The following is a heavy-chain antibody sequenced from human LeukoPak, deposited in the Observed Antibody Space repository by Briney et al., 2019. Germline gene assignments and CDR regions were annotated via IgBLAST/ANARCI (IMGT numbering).Heavy chain of an antibody. CDR1: GLTFSNYA. V-gene: IGHV3-30*18. Sequence: RRSLRLSCAASGLTFSNYAMYWVRQAAGEGLEWEAVISYDGSFKYYADSVKGRLTISRDNSMTTLYLQMNSLRAEDTAVYYCAKDPINCSSTNCYFYYFGYCGQGTLVTVSS. J-gene: IGHJ4*02. CDR2: ISYDGSFK. D-gene: IGHD2-2*01. CDR3: AKDPINCSSTNCYFYYFGY.